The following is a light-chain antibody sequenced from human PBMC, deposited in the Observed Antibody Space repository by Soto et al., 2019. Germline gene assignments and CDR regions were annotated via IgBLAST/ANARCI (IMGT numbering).Light chain of an antibody. CDR2: GAS. CDR1: QSVSSSY. V-gene: IGKV3-20*01. CDR3: QQYDSSPIT. Sequence: EIVLTQSPGTLSLSPGERATLSCRASQSVSSSYLAWYQQKPGQAPRLLIYGASSRATGIPDRFSGSGSGTDFTLTIIRLEPEDFAVYYCQQYDSSPITFGQGTRLAIK. J-gene: IGKJ5*01.